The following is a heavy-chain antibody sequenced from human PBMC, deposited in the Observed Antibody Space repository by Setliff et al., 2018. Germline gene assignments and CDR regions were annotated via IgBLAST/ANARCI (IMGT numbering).Heavy chain of an antibody. D-gene: IGHD5-12*01. CDR2: INHSGST. CDR3: ARDQWVRSPPLSFSYGMDV. Sequence: SETLSLTCTVYGGSFSDYYWGWIRQPPGKGLEWIAEINHSGSTNYNPSLSSRVSMSLDTSKNQFSLKLTSVTAADTAVYYCARDQWVRSPPLSFSYGMDVWGQGTTVTVSS. V-gene: IGHV4-34*10. CDR1: GGSFSDYY. J-gene: IGHJ6*02.